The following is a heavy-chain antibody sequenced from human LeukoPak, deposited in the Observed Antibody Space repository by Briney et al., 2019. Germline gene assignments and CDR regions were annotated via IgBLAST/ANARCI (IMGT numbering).Heavy chain of an antibody. J-gene: IGHJ5*02. CDR2: ISTSGTTM. V-gene: IGHV3-48*01. Sequence: PGGSLRLSCAASGFTFRTYNMNWVRQAPGKGPEWVSSISTSGTTMYYADSVKGRFTISRDNANNSLYLQMSSLRAEDTAVYYCASSPPRGGRPWGQGTLVSVSS. D-gene: IGHD3-16*01. CDR1: GFTFRTYN. CDR3: ASSPPRGGRP.